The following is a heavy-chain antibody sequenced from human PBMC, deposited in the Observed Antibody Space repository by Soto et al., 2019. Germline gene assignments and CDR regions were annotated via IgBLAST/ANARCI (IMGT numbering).Heavy chain of an antibody. CDR1: ASTSSIYW. V-gene: IGHV3-74*01. Sequence: GGSMRLSCAASASTSSIYWMHCVRPPPGKGVVWVSRINSDGSSTSYADSVKGRFTISRDNAKNTLYLQMNSLRAEDTAVYYCARDLTIFGVVGWFDPWGQGTLVTVSS. D-gene: IGHD3-3*01. CDR2: INSDGSST. J-gene: IGHJ5*02. CDR3: ARDLTIFGVVGWFDP.